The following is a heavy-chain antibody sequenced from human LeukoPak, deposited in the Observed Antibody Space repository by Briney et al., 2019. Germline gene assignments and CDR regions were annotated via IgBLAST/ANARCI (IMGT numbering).Heavy chain of an antibody. CDR3: ARDVDTAMTFDY. Sequence: GGSLRLSCAASGFTFSSYAMHWVRQAPGKGLEWVAVISYDGSNKYYADSVKGRFTISRDNSKNTLYLQMNSLRAEDTAVYYCARDVDTAMTFDYWGQGILVTVSS. D-gene: IGHD5-18*01. J-gene: IGHJ4*02. CDR1: GFTFSSYA. V-gene: IGHV3-30-3*01. CDR2: ISYDGSNK.